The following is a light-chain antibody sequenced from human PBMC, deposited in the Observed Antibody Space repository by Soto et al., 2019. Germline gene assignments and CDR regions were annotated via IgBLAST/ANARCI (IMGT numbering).Light chain of an antibody. CDR1: QSISTW. V-gene: IGKV1-5*03. J-gene: IGKJ1*01. CDR2: KAS. CDR3: QQYNTYST. Sequence: DIQMTQSPSTLSASVGDRVTITCRASQSISTWLTWYQQKPGRAPKVLIYKASSLQSGVPSRFSGSGSGTEFTLTISSLQSDDFATYYCQQYNTYSTFGQGTKVDIK.